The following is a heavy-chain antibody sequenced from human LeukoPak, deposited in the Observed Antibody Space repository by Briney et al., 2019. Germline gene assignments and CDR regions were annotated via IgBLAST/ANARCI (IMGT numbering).Heavy chain of an antibody. D-gene: IGHD1-14*01. V-gene: IGHV4-59*11. CDR1: GGSISSHY. CDR2: IYYSGST. Sequence: SETLSLTCTVSGGSISSHYWGWIRQPPGKGLEWIGYIYYSGSTNYNPSLKSRVTISVDTSKNQFSLKLSSVTAADTAVYYCARVTGRDAFDIWGQGTMVTVSS. J-gene: IGHJ3*02. CDR3: ARVTGRDAFDI.